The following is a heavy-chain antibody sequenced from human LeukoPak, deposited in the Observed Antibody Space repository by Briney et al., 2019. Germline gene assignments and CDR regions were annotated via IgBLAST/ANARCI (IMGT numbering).Heavy chain of an antibody. CDR2: IYPGDSET. V-gene: IGHV5-51*01. D-gene: IGHD3-22*01. Sequence: GESLKISCKGSGYSFVGYWVGWVRQMPGKGLEFMGIIYPGDSETRYSPSFQGLVIISVDKSISTAYLHWSSLKASDTAMYYCARLRDYDSTGYSIDYWGQGTLVTVSS. CDR1: GYSFVGYW. J-gene: IGHJ4*02. CDR3: ARLRDYDSTGYSIDY.